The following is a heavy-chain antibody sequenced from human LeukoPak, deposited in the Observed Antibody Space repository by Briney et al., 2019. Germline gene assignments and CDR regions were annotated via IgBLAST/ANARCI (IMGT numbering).Heavy chain of an antibody. CDR1: GGSVRGYY. Sequence: SETLSLTCTVSGGSVRGYYWTWIRQAPGKGLEFVAYIYYSGSTNYNPSLKSRVSTSLDTPTNQFSLSLTSVTATDTATYYCARLVQKASGPYDYYYFMDVWGSGTPVTVSS. J-gene: IGHJ6*04. CDR3: ARLVQKASGPYDYYYFMDV. D-gene: IGHD5-12*01. CDR2: IYYSGST. V-gene: IGHV4-59*08.